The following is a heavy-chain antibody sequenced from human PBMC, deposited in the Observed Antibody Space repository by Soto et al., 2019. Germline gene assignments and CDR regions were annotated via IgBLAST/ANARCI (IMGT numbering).Heavy chain of an antibody. D-gene: IGHD3-22*01. CDR3: AREARSGYYKRSDC. J-gene: IGHJ4*02. Sequence: GASVKVSCKASGITFRRTAVQWMRQARGQRLEWIGRIVVGTGSTTYAQIVQERIAITRDMSTNTAYMELSSLRAEDTAVYYCAREARSGYYKRSDCWGQGTLVTVSS. V-gene: IGHV1-58*01. CDR2: IVVGTGST. CDR1: GITFRRTA.